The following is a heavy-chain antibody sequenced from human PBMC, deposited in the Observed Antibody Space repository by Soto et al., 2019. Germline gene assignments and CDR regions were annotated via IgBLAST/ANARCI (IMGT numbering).Heavy chain of an antibody. D-gene: IGHD2-15*01. J-gene: IGHJ4*02. CDR1: GFTFKNDV. Sequence: CSLRLSFVASGFTFKNDVMGLFRQAPVKVLEWISTIGGSGDNTYYADSVKGRFTISRDNSKNILYLQMSGLRAEDTAVYHRGTLIVAADYWGQGTLFTVSS. CDR3: GTLIVAADY. V-gene: IGHV3-23*01. CDR2: IGGSGDNT.